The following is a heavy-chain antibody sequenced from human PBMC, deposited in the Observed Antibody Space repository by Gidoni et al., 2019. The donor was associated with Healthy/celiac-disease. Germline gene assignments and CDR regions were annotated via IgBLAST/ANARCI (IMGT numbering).Heavy chain of an antibody. CDR2: IWYDGSNK. CDR3: ARGRLWFGKPLADDAFDI. Sequence: QVQLVESGGGVVQPGRSLRLSCAASGFTFSSYGLHWVRQAPGKGLEWVAVIWYDGSNKYYADSVKGRFTISRDNSKNTLYLQMNSLRAEDTAVYYCARGRLWFGKPLADDAFDIWGQGTMVTVSS. CDR1: GFTFSSYG. J-gene: IGHJ3*02. D-gene: IGHD3-10*01. V-gene: IGHV3-33*01.